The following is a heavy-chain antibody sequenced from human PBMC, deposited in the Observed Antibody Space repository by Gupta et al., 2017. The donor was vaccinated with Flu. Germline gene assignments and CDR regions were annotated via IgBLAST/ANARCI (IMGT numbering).Heavy chain of an antibody. J-gene: IGHJ4*02. Sequence: FSGFSLSTNGVRVGWIRQPPGKAREWLARIDWDDDKFYSTSLKTRLTISKDTSKNQVVLTMTNMDTVDTATYYCARTLSALAFDDWGQGALVTVSS. CDR1: GFSLSTNGVR. V-gene: IGHV2-70*04. CDR3: ARTLSALAFDD. CDR2: IDWDDDK. D-gene: IGHD2-21*01.